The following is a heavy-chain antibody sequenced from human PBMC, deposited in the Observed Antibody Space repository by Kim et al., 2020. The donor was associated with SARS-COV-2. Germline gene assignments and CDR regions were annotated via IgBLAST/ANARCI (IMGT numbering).Heavy chain of an antibody. V-gene: IGHV7-4-1*02. Sequence: CAQSFTGRFVFSLDTSVSTAYLQISSLKAEDTAVYYCARTNYDSFYYMDVWGKGTTVTVSS. CDR3: ARTNYDSFYYMDV. J-gene: IGHJ6*03.